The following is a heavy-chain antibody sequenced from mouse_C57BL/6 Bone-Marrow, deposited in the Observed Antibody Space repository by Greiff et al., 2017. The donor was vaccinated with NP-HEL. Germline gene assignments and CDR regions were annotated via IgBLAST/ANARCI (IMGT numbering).Heavy chain of an antibody. CDR1: GYTFTSYW. J-gene: IGHJ4*01. Sequence: QVQLQQPGAELVKPGASVKMSCKASGYTFTSYWITWVKQRPGQGLEWIGDIYPGSGSTNYNEKFKSKATLTVDTSSSTAYMQLSSLASEDSAVYYCARQRGDYAMDYWGQGTSVTVSS. CDR3: ARQRGDYAMDY. CDR2: IYPGSGST. V-gene: IGHV1-55*01.